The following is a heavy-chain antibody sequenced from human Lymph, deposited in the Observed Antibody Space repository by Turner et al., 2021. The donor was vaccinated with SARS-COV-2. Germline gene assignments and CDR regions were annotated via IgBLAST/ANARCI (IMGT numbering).Heavy chain of an antibody. D-gene: IGHD2-21*02. CDR1: AFTVSSYS. J-gene: IGHJ4*02. CDR3: ARGPPDFPYYFDY. V-gene: IGHV3-21*01. CDR2: ITFTSSYI. Sequence: DVPLVEPVAGLVKPGWSLRLYCAASAFTVSSYSMNWVRQAPGKGLEWVASITFTSSYIYYADSVKGRFTISRDNAKNSLYLQMNSLRAEDTAVYYCARGPPDFPYYFDYWGQGTLVTVSS.